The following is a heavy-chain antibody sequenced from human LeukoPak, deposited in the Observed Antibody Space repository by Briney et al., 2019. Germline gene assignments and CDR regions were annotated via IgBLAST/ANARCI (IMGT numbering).Heavy chain of an antibody. J-gene: IGHJ5*02. Sequence: SATLSLTCTVSGGSISSYYWSCIRQPAGKGLEWIGRIYTSGSTNYNPSLKSRVTMSVDTSKNQFSLKLRSVTAADTAVYYCARERAYYYGSGSYWINWFDPWGQGTLVTVSS. V-gene: IGHV4-4*07. CDR2: IYTSGST. CDR1: GGSISSYY. CDR3: ARERAYYYGSGSYWINWFDP. D-gene: IGHD3-10*01.